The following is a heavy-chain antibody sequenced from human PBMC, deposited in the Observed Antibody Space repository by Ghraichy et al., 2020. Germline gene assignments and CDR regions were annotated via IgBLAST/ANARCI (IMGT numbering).Heavy chain of an antibody. Sequence: SVKVSCKASGGTFSSYTISWVRQAPGQGLEWMGRIIPILGIANYAQKFQGRVTITADKSTSTAYMELSSLRSEDTAVYYCARPNMSRGSGFDPWGQGTLVTVSS. CDR1: GGTFSSYT. V-gene: IGHV1-69*02. J-gene: IGHJ5*02. CDR3: ARPNMSRGSGFDP. CDR2: IIPILGIA. D-gene: IGHD3-10*01.